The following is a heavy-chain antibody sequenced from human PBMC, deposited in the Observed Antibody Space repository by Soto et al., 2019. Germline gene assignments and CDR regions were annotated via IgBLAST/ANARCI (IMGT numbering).Heavy chain of an antibody. D-gene: IGHD3-3*01. Sequence: SETLSLTCAVSSGSISSSNWWSWVRQPPGKGLEWIGEIYHSGSTNYNPSLKSRVTISVDKSKNQFSLKLSSVTAADTAVYYCARASYDRTIDYYYGMDVWGQGTTVTVSS. J-gene: IGHJ6*02. CDR3: ARASYDRTIDYYYGMDV. CDR2: IYHSGST. CDR1: SGSISSSNW. V-gene: IGHV4-4*02.